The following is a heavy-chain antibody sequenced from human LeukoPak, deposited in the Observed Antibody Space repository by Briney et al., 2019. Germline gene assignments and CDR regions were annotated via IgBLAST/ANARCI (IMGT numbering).Heavy chain of an antibody. CDR3: ARGLGEKGIVVPY. J-gene: IGHJ4*02. Sequence: GASVKVSCKASGDTLTGYYMHWVRQAPGQGLEWMGWINPNSGNTGYAQKFQGRVTMTRNTSISTAYMELSSLRSEDTAVYYCARGLGEKGIVVPYWGQGTLVTVSS. CDR2: INPNSGNT. V-gene: IGHV1-8*02. D-gene: IGHD3-22*01. CDR1: GDTLTGYY.